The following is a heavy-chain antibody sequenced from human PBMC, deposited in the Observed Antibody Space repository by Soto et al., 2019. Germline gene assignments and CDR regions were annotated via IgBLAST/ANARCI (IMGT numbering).Heavy chain of an antibody. J-gene: IGHJ4*02. V-gene: IGHV3-23*01. CDR1: GFTFSSYA. D-gene: IGHD3-10*01. Sequence: EVQLLESGGGLVQPGGSLRLSCAASGFTFSSYAMSWVRQAPGKGLEWVSAISGSGGSTYYADSVKGRFTISRDNSKNTLYLQMNSLRAEDTAVFYCAKDRKGGSGAGDYWGQGTLVTVSS. CDR2: ISGSGGST. CDR3: AKDRKGGSGAGDY.